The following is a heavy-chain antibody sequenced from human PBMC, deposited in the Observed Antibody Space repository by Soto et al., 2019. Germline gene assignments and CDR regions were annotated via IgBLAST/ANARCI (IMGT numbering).Heavy chain of an antibody. D-gene: IGHD5-18*01. CDR2: MHYSGGT. V-gene: IGHV4-61*01. Sequence: PSETLSLTCTVSGGSVTSTSYYWSWIRQPPGKGLEWIGYMHYSGGTNYAQKFQGRVTMTRDTSISTAYMELSRLRSDDTAVYYCAREGGNSYGYSDYWGQGTLVTVSS. CDR1: GGSVTSTSYY. J-gene: IGHJ4*02. CDR3: AREGGNSYGYSDY.